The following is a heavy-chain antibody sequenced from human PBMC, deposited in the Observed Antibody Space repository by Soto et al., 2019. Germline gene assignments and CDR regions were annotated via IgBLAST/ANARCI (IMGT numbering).Heavy chain of an antibody. CDR1: GFTFSSYA. V-gene: IGHV3-30-3*01. D-gene: IGHD2-15*01. CDR2: ISYDGNNK. Sequence: QVQLVESGGGVVQPGRSLRLSCAASGFTFSSYAMYWVRQAPGKGLEWVAVISYDGNNKYYADSVKGSFTISRDNSKNTLYLQMNSLRAEVTAVYYCARAGCDGGSCYTLVGLRYGMDVWGQGTTVTVSS. J-gene: IGHJ6*02. CDR3: ARAGCDGGSCYTLVGLRYGMDV.